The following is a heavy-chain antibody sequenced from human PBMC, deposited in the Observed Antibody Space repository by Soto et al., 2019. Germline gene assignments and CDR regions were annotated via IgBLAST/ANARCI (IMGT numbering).Heavy chain of an antibody. Sequence: SETLSLTSTVSGGSVNSGHYYWNWIRQSPGKGLEWIGYRYYSGSTNYNSSLKSRLSISIDTSRNQFSLQLTSVTAEDTAVYYSARESSLLLPDCAKKIDPWRQGTLFTVSS. V-gene: IGHV4-61*01. CDR1: GGSVNSGHYY. CDR2: RYYSGST. J-gene: IGHJ5*02. CDR3: ARESSLLLPDCAKKIDP. D-gene: IGHD2-21*01.